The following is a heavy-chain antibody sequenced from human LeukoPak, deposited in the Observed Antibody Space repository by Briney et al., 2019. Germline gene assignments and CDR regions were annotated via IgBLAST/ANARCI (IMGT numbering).Heavy chain of an antibody. CDR3: ARDNSVEDIAWWFDP. CDR1: GYTFTSYG. V-gene: IGHV1-18*01. CDR2: ISAYNGNT. Sequence: GASVKVSCKASGYTFTSYGISWVRQAPGQGLEWMGWISAYNGNTNYAQKLQGRVTMTTDTSTSTAYMELRSLRSEDTAIYYCARDNSVEDIAWWFDPWGQGTLVTVSS. J-gene: IGHJ5*02. D-gene: IGHD2-15*01.